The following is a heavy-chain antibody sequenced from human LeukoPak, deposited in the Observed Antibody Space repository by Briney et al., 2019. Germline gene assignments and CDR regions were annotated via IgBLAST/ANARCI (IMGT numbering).Heavy chain of an antibody. Sequence: SVRVSCKASGGTFSSYAISWVRQAPGQGLEWMGGIIPIFGTANYAQKFQGRVTITADESTSTAYMELSSLRVEDTAVYYCASLMARGVIWIDFWGQGTLVTVSS. CDR1: GGTFSSYA. J-gene: IGHJ4*02. D-gene: IGHD3-10*01. CDR2: IIPIFGTA. CDR3: ASLMARGVIWIDF. V-gene: IGHV1-69*01.